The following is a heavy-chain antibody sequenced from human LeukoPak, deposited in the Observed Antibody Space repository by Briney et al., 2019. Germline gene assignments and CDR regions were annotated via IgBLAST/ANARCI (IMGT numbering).Heavy chain of an antibody. CDR2: IYTSGGT. CDR1: GGSISSGSYY. CDR3: AREVKGYYDSSGSENFDY. J-gene: IGHJ4*02. D-gene: IGHD3-22*01. Sequence: SQTLSLTCTVSGGSISSGSYYWSWIRQPAGKGLEWIGRIYTSGGTNYNPSLKSRVTISVDTSKNQFSLKLSSMTAADTAVYYCAREVKGYYDSSGSENFDYWGQGTLVTVSS. V-gene: IGHV4-61*02.